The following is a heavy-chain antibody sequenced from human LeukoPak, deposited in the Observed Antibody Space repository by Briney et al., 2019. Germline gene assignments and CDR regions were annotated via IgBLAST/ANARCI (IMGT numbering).Heavy chain of an antibody. CDR2: ISSSGSTI. CDR1: GFTFSSYE. J-gene: IGHJ4*02. D-gene: IGHD3-16*01. V-gene: IGHV3-48*03. Sequence: PGGSLRLSCAASGFTFSSYEMNWVRQAPGKGLEWVSYISSSGSTIYYADSVKGRFTISRDNAKNSLYLQMNSLRAEDTAVYYCARIYTPSDYWGQGTLVTVSS. CDR3: ARIYTPSDY.